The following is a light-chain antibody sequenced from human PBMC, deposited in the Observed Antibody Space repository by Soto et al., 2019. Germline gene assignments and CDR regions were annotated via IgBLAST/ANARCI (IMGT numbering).Light chain of an antibody. CDR3: QQSYSTPLT. CDR2: AAS. CDR1: QSISSY. J-gene: IGKJ3*01. V-gene: IGKV1-39*01. Sequence: QITQRPSSLSASAAARCSLTPRATQSISSYLNWYQQKPGKAPKLLIYAASSLQSGVPSRFSGSGSGTDFTLTISSLQPEDFATYYCQQSYSTPLTFGPGTKVDVK.